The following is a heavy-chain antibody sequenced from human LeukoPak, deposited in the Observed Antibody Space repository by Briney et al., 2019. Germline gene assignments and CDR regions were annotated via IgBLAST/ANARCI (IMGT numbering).Heavy chain of an antibody. J-gene: IGHJ5*02. Sequence: SVKVSCKASGGTFSSYAISWVRQAPGQGLEWMGGIIPIFGTANYEQKFQGRVTITADESTSTAYMELSSLRSEDTAVYYCARGGIAAAKHNWFDPWGQGTLVTVSS. CDR3: ARGGIAAAKHNWFDP. D-gene: IGHD6-13*01. V-gene: IGHV1-69*13. CDR2: IIPIFGTA. CDR1: GGTFSSYA.